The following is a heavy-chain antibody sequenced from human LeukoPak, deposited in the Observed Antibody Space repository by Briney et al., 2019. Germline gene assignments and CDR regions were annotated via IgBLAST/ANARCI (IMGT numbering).Heavy chain of an antibody. CDR3: ARAPPDCSGGSCYSYYYYYGMDV. J-gene: IGHJ6*02. Sequence: PSETLSLTCAVYGGSFSGYYWSWIRQPPGKGLEWIGEINHSGSINYNPSLKSRVTISVDTSENQLSLKLSSVTAADTAVYYCARAPPDCSGGSCYSYYYYYGMDVWGQGTTVTVSS. CDR2: INHSGSI. CDR1: GGSFSGYY. V-gene: IGHV4-34*01. D-gene: IGHD2-15*01.